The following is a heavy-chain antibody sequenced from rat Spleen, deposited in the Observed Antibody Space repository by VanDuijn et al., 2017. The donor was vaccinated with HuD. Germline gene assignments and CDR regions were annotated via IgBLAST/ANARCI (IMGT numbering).Heavy chain of an antibody. CDR3: VRDGNNYGHFDF. J-gene: IGHJ1*01. Sequence: EVQLVESGGGLVQPGRSKKLSCAAPGFTFSDYGMPWVFQAPTKGLEWVASISYDGGSTYYRDYVKGRFTISRDNAKSTLYLQMESLRSEDTATYYCVRDGNNYGHFDFWGPGTMVTVSS. V-gene: IGHV5-20*01. D-gene: IGHD5-1*01. CDR2: ISYDGGST. CDR1: GFTFSDYG.